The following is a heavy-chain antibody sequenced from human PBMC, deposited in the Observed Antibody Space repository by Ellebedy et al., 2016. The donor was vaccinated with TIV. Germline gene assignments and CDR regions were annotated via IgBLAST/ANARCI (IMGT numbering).Heavy chain of an antibody. D-gene: IGHD2-15*01. CDR1: GVNFGDYY. Sequence: GESLKISCVVSGVNFGDYYMSWIRQPPGRGLQRVSSISPVGETVFLADSVKGRFSISRDNAKNSLYLQMNNLGVEDTALYYCARGGTATFDIWGQGTMVTVSP. J-gene: IGHJ3*02. CDR2: ISPVGETV. CDR3: ARGGTATFDI. V-gene: IGHV3-11*04.